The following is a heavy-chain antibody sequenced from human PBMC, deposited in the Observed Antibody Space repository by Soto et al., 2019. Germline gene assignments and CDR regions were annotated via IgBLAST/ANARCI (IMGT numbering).Heavy chain of an antibody. Sequence: SVKVSCKASGGTFSSYAISWVRQAPGQGLEWMGGIIPIFGTANYAQKFQGRVTITADESTSTAYMELSSLRSEDTAVYYCARDGRSGAVADYNWFDPWGQGTLVTVSS. V-gene: IGHV1-69*13. J-gene: IGHJ5*02. CDR1: GGTFSSYA. CDR3: ARDGRSGAVADYNWFDP. CDR2: IIPIFGTA. D-gene: IGHD6-19*01.